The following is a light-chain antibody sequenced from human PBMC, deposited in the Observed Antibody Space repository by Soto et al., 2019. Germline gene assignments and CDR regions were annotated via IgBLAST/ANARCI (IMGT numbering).Light chain of an antibody. Sequence: DIQMTQSPASLSASVGDRVTITCRASQSIGTYLNLHQQISGRAPKVLIYSASTLQGGVPSRFSGSGSGTDFTLTINSLQPEDFATDYCQQTYSTDITFGGGTKVE. CDR1: QSIGTY. V-gene: IGKV1-39*01. J-gene: IGKJ4*01. CDR2: SAS. CDR3: QQTYSTDIT.